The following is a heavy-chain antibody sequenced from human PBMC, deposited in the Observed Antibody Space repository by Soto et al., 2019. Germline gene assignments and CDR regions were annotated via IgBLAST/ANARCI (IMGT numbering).Heavy chain of an antibody. CDR3: AKGLRPDNPYYYYYGMDV. CDR1: GFTFDDYT. J-gene: IGHJ6*02. CDR2: ISWDGGST. D-gene: IGHD3-9*01. V-gene: IGHV3-43*01. Sequence: GGSLRLSCAASGFTFDDYTMHWVRQAPGKGLEWVSLISWDGGSTYYADSVKGRFTISRDNSKNSLYLQMNSLRTEDTALYYCAKGLRPDNPYYYYYGMDVWGQGTTVTVSS.